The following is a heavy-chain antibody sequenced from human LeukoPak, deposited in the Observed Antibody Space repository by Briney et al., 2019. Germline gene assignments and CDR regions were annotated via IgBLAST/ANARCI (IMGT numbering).Heavy chain of an antibody. J-gene: IGHJ5*02. Sequence: PSEALSLTCTVSGGSIGSYYWSWIRQPPGKGLEWIGYIYYSGSTNYKPSVKSRVTISVDTSKNQFSLKLSSVTAADTAVYYCARGGYYGSGNDFRFDPWGQGTLVTVSS. CDR2: IYYSGST. CDR1: GGSIGSYY. V-gene: IGHV4-59*01. D-gene: IGHD3-10*01. CDR3: ARGGYYGSGNDFRFDP.